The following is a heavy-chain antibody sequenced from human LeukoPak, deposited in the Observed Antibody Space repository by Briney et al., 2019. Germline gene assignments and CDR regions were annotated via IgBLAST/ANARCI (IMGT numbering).Heavy chain of an antibody. CDR1: GFTFSSYA. Sequence: GGSLRLSCAASGFTFSSYAMHWVRQAPGKGLEWAAVISSDGNTQYYADSVEGRFTISRDNSNNTLYLQMNSLRADDTAIYYCARRRIVGSIDDAFDIWGQGTMVTLSS. CDR3: ARRRIVGSIDDAFDI. V-gene: IGHV3-30-3*01. D-gene: IGHD1-26*01. J-gene: IGHJ3*02. CDR2: ISSDGNTQ.